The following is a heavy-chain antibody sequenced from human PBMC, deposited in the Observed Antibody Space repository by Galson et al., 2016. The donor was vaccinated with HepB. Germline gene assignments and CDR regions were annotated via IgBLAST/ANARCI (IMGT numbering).Heavy chain of an antibody. CDR3: ARVLPAADSYYYYGMDV. CDR2: ISSSSSYI. J-gene: IGHJ6*04. D-gene: IGHD2-2*01. V-gene: IGHV3-21*01. Sequence: SLRLSCAASGFTFSYYSMNWVRQAPGKGLEWVSFISSSSSYIYYADSVKGRFTISRDNAKNSLYLQMNSLIAEDTAVYYCARVLPAADSYYYYGMDVWGKGTTVTVSS. CDR1: GFTFSYYS.